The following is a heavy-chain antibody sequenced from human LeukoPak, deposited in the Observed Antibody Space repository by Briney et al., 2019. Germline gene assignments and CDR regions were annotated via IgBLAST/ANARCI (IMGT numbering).Heavy chain of an antibody. D-gene: IGHD3-9*01. CDR2: IYWNDDK. CDR3: ALLGYDILTGYYTRRPVWYFDL. CDR1: GFSLSTSGVG. V-gene: IGHV2-5*01. Sequence: SGPTLVNPTQTLTLTCTFSGFSLSTSGVGVGWIRQPPGKALEWLALIYWNDDKRYSPSLKSRLTITKDTSKNQVVLTMTNMDPVDTATYYCALLGYDILTGYYTRRPVWYFDLWGRGTLVTVSS. J-gene: IGHJ2*01.